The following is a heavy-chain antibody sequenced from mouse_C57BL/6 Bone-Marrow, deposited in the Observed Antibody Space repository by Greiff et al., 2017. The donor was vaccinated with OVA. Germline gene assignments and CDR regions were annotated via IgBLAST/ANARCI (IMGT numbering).Heavy chain of an antibody. V-gene: IGHV1-47*01. CDR3: AMEVEYDCSFAY. D-gene: IGHD2-14*01. CDR2: FHPYNDDT. J-gene: IGHJ3*01. CDR1: GYTFTTYP. Sequence: VKLQQSGAELVKPGASVKMSCKASGYTFTTYPIEWMKQNHGKSLEWIGNFHPYNDDTKYNEKFKGTATLTVEKSSSTVYLELSRLTADDSAVYYGAMEVEYDCSFAYWGQGTLVTVSA.